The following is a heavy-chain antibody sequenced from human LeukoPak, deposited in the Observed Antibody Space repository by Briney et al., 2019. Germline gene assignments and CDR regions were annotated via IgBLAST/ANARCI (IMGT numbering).Heavy chain of an antibody. CDR1: GLTVSKSY. D-gene: IGHD3-10*01. V-gene: IGHV3-66*01. CDR3: ARARQDLLYHS. CDR2: LYSGGST. Sequence: PGGSLRLSCAASGLTVSKSYMSWVRQAPGKGLEWVSVLYSGGSTFYEDSVKDRCTISRDNSKNTLYLQMNSLRDEDTAVYFCARARQDLLYHSWGQGNLVTVSS. J-gene: IGHJ4*02.